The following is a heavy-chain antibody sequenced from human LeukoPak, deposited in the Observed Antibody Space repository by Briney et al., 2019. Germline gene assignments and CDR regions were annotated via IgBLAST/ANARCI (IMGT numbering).Heavy chain of an antibody. CDR1: GFTFSRCV. V-gene: IGHV3-33*01. CDR3: ARQIAYNYDSSGYTTTNY. D-gene: IGHD3-22*01. J-gene: IGHJ4*02. CDR2: IYYDGSDK. Sequence: QPGRSLRPYCAASGFTFSRCVMHWVRQAPGKGLEWVAIIYYDGSDKYYADSVKGRFTISRDNSKDTLYLQMNSPRAEDTAVYYCARQIAYNYDSSGYTTTNYWSQATLVTVSS.